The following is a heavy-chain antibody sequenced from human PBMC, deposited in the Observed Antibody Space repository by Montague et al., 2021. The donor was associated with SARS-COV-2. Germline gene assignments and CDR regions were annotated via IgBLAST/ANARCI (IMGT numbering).Heavy chain of an antibody. CDR1: GESMTSSC. D-gene: IGHD2/OR15-2a*01. Sequence: SETLSLTCAVSGESMTSSCYTWGRKRQRQRLQLIWKSFHYCTARSNYNPSLKSRVTISIDTSKNQFFLKLSSVTAADTARYFCTRHRSKANDYWGQGALVTVSS. CDR2: SFHYCTA. CDR3: TRHRSKANDY. V-gene: IGHV4-4*02. J-gene: IGHJ4*02.